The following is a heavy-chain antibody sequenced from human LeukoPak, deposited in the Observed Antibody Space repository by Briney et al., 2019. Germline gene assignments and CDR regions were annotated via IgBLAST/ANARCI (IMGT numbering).Heavy chain of an antibody. D-gene: IGHD1-14*01. Sequence: GGSLRLSCAASGFTVITDDMTWVRQAPGKGLEWVSVLYSDGNTKYADSVQGRFAISRDNSKNTLYLEMNSLSPDDTAVYYCARGVEPLAANTLAYWGQGTLVTVSS. J-gene: IGHJ4*02. CDR2: LYSDGNT. CDR1: GFTVITDD. CDR3: ARGVEPLAANTLAY. V-gene: IGHV3-53*01.